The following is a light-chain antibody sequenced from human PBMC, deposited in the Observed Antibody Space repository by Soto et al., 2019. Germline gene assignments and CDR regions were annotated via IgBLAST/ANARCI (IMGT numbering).Light chain of an antibody. CDR2: GTS. CDR1: QGIASY. J-gene: IGKJ2*01. CDR3: QQSYSTPPT. Sequence: AIRMTQSPSSLSASTGDSVTITCRASQGIASYLAWYQQKPGKAPELLIYGTSTLQSGVPSRFSGSGSGTDFTLTISRLQSEDLATYYCQQSYSTPPTFGQGTKLEIK. V-gene: IGKV1-8*01.